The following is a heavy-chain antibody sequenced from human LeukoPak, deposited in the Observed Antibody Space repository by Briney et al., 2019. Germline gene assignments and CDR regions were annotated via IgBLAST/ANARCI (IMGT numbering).Heavy chain of an antibody. D-gene: IGHD4-17*01. J-gene: IGHJ6*03. CDR2: LSGGGGST. CDR3: AVRVHAYYYYYMDV. V-gene: IGHV3-23*01. CDR1: GFTFSSYA. Sequence: GGSLRLSCAASGFTFSSYAMIWVRQAPGKGLEWVSALSGGGGSTSYTDPVKGRFTIYRANSKNTLYLQMNSLRAEVTAVYYCAVRVHAYYYYYMDVWAKGTTVSVSS.